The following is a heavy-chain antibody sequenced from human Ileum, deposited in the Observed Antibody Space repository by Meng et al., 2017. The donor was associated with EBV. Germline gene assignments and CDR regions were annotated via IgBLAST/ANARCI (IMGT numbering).Heavy chain of an antibody. CDR3: ASSDYYRSDY. CDR2: TSHSGST. J-gene: IGHJ4*02. CDR1: GGSISRSDW. Sequence: QVQLQEPGPGLVQPSETLSLTCAVSGGSISRSDWWSWVRQPPGKGLEWIGETSHSGSTNYSPSLKSRVTISLDKSKNQLSLKLNSVTAADTAVYYCASSDYYRSDYWGQGTLVTVSS. V-gene: IGHV4-4*02. D-gene: IGHD3-22*01.